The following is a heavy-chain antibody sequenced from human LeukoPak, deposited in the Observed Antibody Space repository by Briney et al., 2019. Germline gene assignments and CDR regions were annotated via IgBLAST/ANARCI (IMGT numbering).Heavy chain of an antibody. D-gene: IGHD6-13*01. V-gene: IGHV4-59*13. Sequence: SETLSLSCTVAGDSISSYYWSWIRQPPGKGLELIGYIYHSGSTDYNPSFKSRVTISMDTSRNQFSLKVNSVTAADTAVYYCATGQQLAYYWGQGTLVTVSS. J-gene: IGHJ4*02. CDR2: IYHSGST. CDR1: GDSISSYY. CDR3: ATGQQLAYY.